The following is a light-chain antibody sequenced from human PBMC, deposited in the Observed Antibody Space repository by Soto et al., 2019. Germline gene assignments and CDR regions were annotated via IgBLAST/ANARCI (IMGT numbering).Light chain of an antibody. Sequence: DIQMTQSPSSLSASVGDRVTITCRASQGISNYLAWYQQRPGKVPKLLIYAASTLQSGVPSRFSRGGSGTDFTLTISSLQPEDVATYYCQKYNSAPPFTFGPGTKVDIK. CDR3: QKYNSAPPFT. V-gene: IGKV1-27*01. J-gene: IGKJ3*01. CDR1: QGISNY. CDR2: AAS.